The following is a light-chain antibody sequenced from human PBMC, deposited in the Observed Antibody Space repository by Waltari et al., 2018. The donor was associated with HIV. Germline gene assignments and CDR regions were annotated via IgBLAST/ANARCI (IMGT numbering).Light chain of an antibody. Sequence: QSVLTQPPSVSAAPGQKVTILFSGCDPYIRFNHISWSHPVPATAPKRLIFENSNRLSGIPDRFSGSKSDTSATLDITGLQTGDEADYYCATWDDSLSAVVFGGGTKVTVL. CDR3: ATWDDSLSAVV. V-gene: IGLV1-51*02. CDR2: ENS. J-gene: IGLJ2*01. CDR1: DPYIRFNH.